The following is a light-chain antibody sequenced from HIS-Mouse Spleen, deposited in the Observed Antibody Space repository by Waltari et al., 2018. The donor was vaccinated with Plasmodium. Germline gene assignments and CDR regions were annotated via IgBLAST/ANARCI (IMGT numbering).Light chain of an antibody. CDR1: SSDVGSYNL. V-gene: IGLV2-23*01. J-gene: IGLJ3*02. CDR3: CSYAGSSTLV. CDR2: EGS. Sequence: QSALTQPASVSGSPGQSITLSCTGPSSDVGSYNLVSWYQQHPGKAPKLMIYEGSKRPSGVSNRFSGSKSGNTASLTISGLQAEDEADYYCCSYAGSSTLVFGGGTKLTVL.